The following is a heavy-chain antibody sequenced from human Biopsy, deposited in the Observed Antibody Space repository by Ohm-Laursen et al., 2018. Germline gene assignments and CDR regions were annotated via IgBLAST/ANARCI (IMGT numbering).Heavy chain of an antibody. V-gene: IGHV4-39*01. CDR1: GGFISSSSYY. Sequence: GTLSLTCPVSGGFISSSSYYWGWIRQPPGKGLEWIGSISYTGSTHDNPSLTSRVTISVDTSKNQFSRKLYSLTAADTAVYYCARHPTHRIQQIDYWGQGTLVTVSS. D-gene: IGHD5-18*01. J-gene: IGHJ4*02. CDR2: ISYTGST. CDR3: ARHPTHRIQQIDY.